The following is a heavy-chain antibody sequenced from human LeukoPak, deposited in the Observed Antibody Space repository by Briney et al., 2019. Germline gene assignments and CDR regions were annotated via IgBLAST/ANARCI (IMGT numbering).Heavy chain of an antibody. J-gene: IGHJ4*02. V-gene: IGHV3-7*01. Sequence: GGSLRLSCAASGFTFDNYRMSWVRQAPGKGLEWVANIKQDGSEKGYVDSVKGRFTISRDNAKNSLYLQMDSLRVEDTAVYFCARKGGYSSGYYYWGQGTLVTVSS. CDR3: ARKGGYSSGYYY. CDR1: GFTFDNYR. D-gene: IGHD3-22*01. CDR2: IKQDGSEK.